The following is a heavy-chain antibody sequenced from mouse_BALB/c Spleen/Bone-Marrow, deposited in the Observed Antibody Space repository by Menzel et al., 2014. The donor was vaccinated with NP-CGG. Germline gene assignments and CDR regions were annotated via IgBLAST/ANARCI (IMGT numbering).Heavy chain of an antibody. CDR2: IDPSDSET. Sequence: QVQLQQSGPQLVRPGASVKISCKASGYSFTSYWMHWVKQGPGQGLEWIGMIDPSDSETRLNQMFKDKATLTVDKSSSTAYMQLSSPTSEDSAVYYCASYGSSPAWFAYWGQGTLVTVSA. CDR3: ASYGSSPAWFAY. CDR1: GYSFTSYW. D-gene: IGHD1-1*01. J-gene: IGHJ3*01. V-gene: IGHV1S126*01.